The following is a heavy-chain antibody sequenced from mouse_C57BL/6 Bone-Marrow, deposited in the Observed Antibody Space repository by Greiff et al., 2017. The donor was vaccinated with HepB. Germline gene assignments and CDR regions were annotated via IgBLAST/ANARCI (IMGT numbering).Heavy chain of an antibody. V-gene: IGHV1-74*01. CDR1: GYTFTSYW. J-gene: IGHJ2*01. Sequence: VQLQQPGAELVKPGASVKVSCKASGYTFTSYWMHWVKQRPGQGLEWIGRIHPSDSDTNYNQKLKGKATLTVDKSSSTAYMQLISLTSEDSAFYYWAINGSSYDYFDYWGQGTTLTVSS. CDR2: IHPSDSDT. D-gene: IGHD1-1*01. CDR3: AINGSSYDYFDY.